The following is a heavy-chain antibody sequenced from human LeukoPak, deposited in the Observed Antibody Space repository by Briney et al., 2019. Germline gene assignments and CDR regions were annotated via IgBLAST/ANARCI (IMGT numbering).Heavy chain of an antibody. J-gene: IGHJ4*02. CDR1: GCTFSSYA. V-gene: IGHV3-23*01. D-gene: IGHD3-3*01. CDR3: AKLGSYDFWSGYPKHFDY. CDR2: ISGSGGST. Sequence: GGSLRLSCAASGCTFSSYAMSWVRQAPGKGLEWCSAISGSGGSTYYADAVKGRFTISRDNSKNTLYLQMNSLRAEDTAVYYCAKLGSYDFWSGYPKHFDYWGQGTLVTVSS.